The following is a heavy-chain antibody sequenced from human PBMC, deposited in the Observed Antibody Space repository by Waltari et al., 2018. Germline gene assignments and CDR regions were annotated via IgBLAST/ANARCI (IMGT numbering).Heavy chain of an antibody. CDR2: IFGVGEQ. Sequence: EGLLVQSEGGLIQPGGSLRRSCPVSAFSGRPTYTSWVRPAPGTGPEWVAGIFGVGEQYYSASVRGRFTISKDTSENTVYLQMNSLRVDDTAVYYCASHCPSGRCFRWFYYDSWGQGTLVTVSS. V-gene: IGHV3-53*01. CDR1: AFSGRPTY. D-gene: IGHD2-15*01. CDR3: ASHCPSGRCFRWFYYDS. J-gene: IGHJ4*02.